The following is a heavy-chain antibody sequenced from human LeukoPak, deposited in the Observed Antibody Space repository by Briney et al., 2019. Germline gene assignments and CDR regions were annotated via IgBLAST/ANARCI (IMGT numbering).Heavy chain of an antibody. CDR2: INPNSGGT. CDR3: ARPRNYGDYQNWFDP. V-gene: IGHV1-2*02. Sequence: ASVKVSCKASGGTFSSYAISWVRQAPGQGLEWMGWINPNSGGTNYAQKFQGRVTMTRDTSISTAYMELSRLRSDDTAVYYCARPRNYGDYQNWFDPWGQGTLVTVSS. CDR1: GGTFSSYA. J-gene: IGHJ5*02. D-gene: IGHD4-17*01.